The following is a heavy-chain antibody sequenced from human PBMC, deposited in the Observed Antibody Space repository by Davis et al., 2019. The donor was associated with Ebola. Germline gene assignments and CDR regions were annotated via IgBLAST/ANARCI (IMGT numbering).Heavy chain of an antibody. V-gene: IGHV4-59*01. J-gene: IGHJ6*03. D-gene: IGHD5-18*01. CDR3: ARVDTAAHWYMDV. Sequence: PSETLSLTCTVSGGSISSYYWSWIRQPPGKGLEWIGYIYYSGSTNYNPSLKSRVTISVDTSKNQFSLKLSSVTAADTAVYYCARVDTAAHWYMDVWGKGTTVTVSS. CDR1: GGSISSYY. CDR2: IYYSGST.